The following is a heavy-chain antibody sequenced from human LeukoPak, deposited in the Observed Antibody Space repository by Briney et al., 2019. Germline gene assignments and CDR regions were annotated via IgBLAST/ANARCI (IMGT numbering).Heavy chain of an antibody. CDR3: ARETHDYGMDV. D-gene: IGHD3-3*01. Sequence: PSETLSLTCTVSGGSISSYYWSWIRQPPGKGLEWIGYIYYSGSTNYNPSLKSRVTISVDTSKNQFSLKLSSVTAADTAVYYCARETHDYGMDVRGQGTTVTVSS. V-gene: IGHV4-59*01. CDR1: GGSISSYY. CDR2: IYYSGST. J-gene: IGHJ6*02.